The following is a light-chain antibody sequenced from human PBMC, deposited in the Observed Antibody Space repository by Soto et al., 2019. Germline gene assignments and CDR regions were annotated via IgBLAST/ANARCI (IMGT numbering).Light chain of an antibody. CDR3: SSYTSSSTLYV. Sequence: QSVLTQPASVSGSPGQSITISCTGTSSDVGGYNYASWYQQHPGKAPKLMIYEVSNRPSGVSNRSSGSKSGNTASLTISGLQAEDEADYYCSSYTSSSTLYVFGTGTRSPS. V-gene: IGLV2-14*01. J-gene: IGLJ1*01. CDR2: EVS. CDR1: SSDVGGYNY.